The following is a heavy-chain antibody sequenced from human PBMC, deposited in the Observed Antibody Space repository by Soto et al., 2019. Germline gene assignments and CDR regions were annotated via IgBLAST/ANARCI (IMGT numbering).Heavy chain of an antibody. CDR3: AKDVHYDIVTGIEYFDH. J-gene: IGHJ1*01. D-gene: IGHD3-9*01. CDR1: GFTFSSYA. Sequence: EVQLLESGGGLVQPGGSLKISCAVSGFTFSSYAMSWVRQAPGKGLEWVSGISGTGRVTNYAESVKGRFTISRDNPKNTLHLEMKSLRVEDTAVYYCAKDVHYDIVTGIEYFDHWGQGTLVTVSS. V-gene: IGHV3-23*01. CDR2: ISGTGRVT.